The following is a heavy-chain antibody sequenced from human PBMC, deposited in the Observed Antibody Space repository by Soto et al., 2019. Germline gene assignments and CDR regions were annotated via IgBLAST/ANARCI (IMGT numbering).Heavy chain of an antibody. D-gene: IGHD2-21*01. Sequence: QVHLVQSGAEVKKPGSSVKVSCKPSGGTFSNYAVSWVRQAPGQGLEWVGAIIPIFGTLDYAQKFQGRVTISADEDTSTAYLEQSSVRSEGTAGYYCARDVCGFGCHGIGSWGQGTVVTVSS. J-gene: IGHJ5*02. CDR1: GGTFSNYA. CDR3: ARDVCGFGCHGIGS. V-gene: IGHV1-69*01. CDR2: IIPIFGTL.